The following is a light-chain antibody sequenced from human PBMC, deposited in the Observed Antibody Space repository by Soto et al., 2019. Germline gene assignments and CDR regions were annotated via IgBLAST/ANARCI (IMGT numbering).Light chain of an antibody. Sequence: DIQMTQSPSSLSASVGDRVTITCRASQGISNYLAWYQQIPGKVPKLLISAASTLQSGVPSRFSGSGSVTDFTLTISSLHPDGVATYYCPKYTNVPPFRGGPKVLIK. V-gene: IGKV1-27*01. CDR1: QGISNY. CDR3: PKYTNVPP. J-gene: IGKJ4*01. CDR2: AAS.